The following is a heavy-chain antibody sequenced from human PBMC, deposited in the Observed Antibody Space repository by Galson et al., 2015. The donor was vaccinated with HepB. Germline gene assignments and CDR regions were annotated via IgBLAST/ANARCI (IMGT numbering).Heavy chain of an antibody. J-gene: IGHJ4*02. CDR3: AAGIAKKYYFDY. CDR1: GFSVSSNY. D-gene: IGHD6-13*01. CDR2: IYIGGST. Sequence: SLRLSCAASGFSVSSNYMTWVRQAPGKGLESVSVIYIGGSTHYADSVKGRFTISRDSSENTLFLQMSSLGAEDTAVYFCAAGIAKKYYFDYWGQGTLVTVSS. V-gene: IGHV3-66*01.